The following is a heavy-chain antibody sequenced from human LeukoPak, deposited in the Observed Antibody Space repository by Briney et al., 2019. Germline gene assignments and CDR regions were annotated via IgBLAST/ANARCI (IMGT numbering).Heavy chain of an antibody. Sequence: SETLSLTCTVSGGSISSYYWSWIRQPAGKGLEWIGRIYTSGSTDYNPSLKSRVTMSVDTSKNQFALTLSSVTAADTALYYCARESVSGSYFRWFDAWGQGTLATVSS. J-gene: IGHJ5*02. V-gene: IGHV4-4*07. D-gene: IGHD1-26*01. CDR1: GGSISSYY. CDR2: IYTSGST. CDR3: ARESVSGSYFRWFDA.